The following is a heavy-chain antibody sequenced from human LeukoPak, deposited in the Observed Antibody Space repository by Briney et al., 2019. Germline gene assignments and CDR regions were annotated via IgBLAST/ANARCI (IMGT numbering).Heavy chain of an antibody. CDR3: ASRGSSGWYDDAFDI. Sequence: GESLKISCKGSRYSFTSYWIGWVRQMPGKGLEWMGIIYPGDSDTRYSPSFQGQVTISADKSISTAYLQWSSLKASDTAMYYCASRGSSGWYDDAFDIWGQGTMVTVSS. CDR1: RYSFTSYW. CDR2: IYPGDSDT. V-gene: IGHV5-51*01. D-gene: IGHD6-19*01. J-gene: IGHJ3*02.